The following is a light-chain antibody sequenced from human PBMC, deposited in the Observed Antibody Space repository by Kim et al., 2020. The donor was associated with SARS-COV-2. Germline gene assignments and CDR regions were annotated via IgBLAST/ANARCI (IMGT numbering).Light chain of an antibody. V-gene: IGKV3-20*01. CDR3: QQYANSPQT. CDR1: QSVRNNF. Sequence: EIVLTQSPGTLSLSPGERATLSCGASQSVRNNFLAWYQQKPGQPPRLLISNASTRATGTPARFSGSGSETDFTLTISRLEPEDFAVYYCQQYANSPQTFGQGTKVDIK. J-gene: IGKJ1*01. CDR2: NAS.